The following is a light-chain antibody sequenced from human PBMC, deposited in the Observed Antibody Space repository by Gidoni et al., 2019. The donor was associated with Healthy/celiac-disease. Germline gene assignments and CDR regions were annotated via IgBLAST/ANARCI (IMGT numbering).Light chain of an antibody. J-gene: IGKJ1*01. CDR3: MQGTHWPRT. CDR2: KVS. Sequence: DVVMTQSPLSLPVTLGQPASISCRSSQSLVYSDGNTYLNWFQQRPGHSPRRLIYKVSNRDSGVPDRISGSGSGTDFTLKISRVEAEDVGVYYCMQGTHWPRTFXQXTKVXIK. CDR1: QSLVYSDGNTY. V-gene: IGKV2-30*01.